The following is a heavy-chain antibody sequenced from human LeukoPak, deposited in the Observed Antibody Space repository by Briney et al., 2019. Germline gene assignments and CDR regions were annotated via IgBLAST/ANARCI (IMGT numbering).Heavy chain of an antibody. CDR1: GFTFSNYA. CDR2: VTGSGGDT. Sequence: PGGSLRLSCAASGFTFSNYAMSWVRQTPGKGLECVSVVTGSGGDTYYTGSVNGRFTISRDNSKNTLYLQMNSLRAEDTAVYYCASGKYYGSGSYYQIIDYWGQGTLVTVSS. J-gene: IGHJ4*02. V-gene: IGHV3-23*01. D-gene: IGHD3-10*01. CDR3: ASGKYYGSGSYYQIIDY.